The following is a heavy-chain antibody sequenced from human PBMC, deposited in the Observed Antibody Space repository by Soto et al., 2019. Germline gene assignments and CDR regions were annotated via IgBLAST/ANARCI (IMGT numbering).Heavy chain of an antibody. CDR2: ISGSGGST. Sequence: EVQLLESGGGLVQPGGSLRLSCAASGFTFSSYAMSWVRQAPGKGLEWVSAISGSGGSTYYADSVKGRFTISRDNSTNKLHLQMKGLGAEDTAVNYCAKSGEPGSGRYYYYGMDVWGQGTTVTVAS. V-gene: IGHV3-23*01. CDR1: GFTFSSYA. J-gene: IGHJ6*02. D-gene: IGHD3-10*01. CDR3: AKSGEPGSGRYYYYGMDV.